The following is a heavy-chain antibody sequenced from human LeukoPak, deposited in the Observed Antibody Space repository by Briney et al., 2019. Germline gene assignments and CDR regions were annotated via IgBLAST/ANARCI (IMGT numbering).Heavy chain of an antibody. CDR3: AKDDSPVEGVYAFDI. V-gene: IGHV3-30*18. J-gene: IGHJ3*02. Sequence: QPGGSLRLSCAASGFTFSSYGMHWVRQAPGKGLEWVAVISYDGSNKYYADSVKGRFTISRDNSKNTLYLQMNSLRAEDTAVYYCAKDDSPVEGVYAFDIWGQGTMVTVSS. D-gene: IGHD2-8*01. CDR1: GFTFSSYG. CDR2: ISYDGSNK.